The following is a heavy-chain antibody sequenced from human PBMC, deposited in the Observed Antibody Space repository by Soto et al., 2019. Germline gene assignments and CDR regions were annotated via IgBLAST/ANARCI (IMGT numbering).Heavy chain of an antibody. Sequence: EVQLVESGGGLVQPGGSLRLSCAASGFTFSSYEMNWVRQAPGKGLEWVSYISSSGSTIYYADSVKGRFTISRDNAKNSLYMQMNSLRAEDTAVYYCARDRVAASYSYGIDVWGQGTTVTVSS. CDR2: ISSSGSTI. V-gene: IGHV3-48*03. J-gene: IGHJ6*02. CDR1: GFTFSSYE. D-gene: IGHD2-15*01. CDR3: ARDRVAASYSYGIDV.